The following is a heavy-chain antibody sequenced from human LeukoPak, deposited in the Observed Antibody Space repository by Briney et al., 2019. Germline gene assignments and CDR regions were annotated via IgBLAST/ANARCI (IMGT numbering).Heavy chain of an antibody. V-gene: IGHV1-46*01. Sequence: SSVKLSCKSLAYTFTIYYMHWMRQAPGQGLEWMGIINPSGGSTSYAQKFQGRVRMTRATSTGTIYMELSSMRSQETAVYYCASDPVRGYSYDTGHWYYFDYWGQGTLVTVSS. CDR3: ASDPVRGYSYDTGHWYYFDY. D-gene: IGHD5-18*01. CDR1: AYTFTIYY. J-gene: IGHJ4*02. CDR2: INPSGGST.